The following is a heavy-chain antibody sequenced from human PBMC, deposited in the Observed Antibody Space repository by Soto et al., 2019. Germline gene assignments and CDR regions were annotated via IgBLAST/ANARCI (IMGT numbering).Heavy chain of an antibody. J-gene: IGHJ4*02. CDR1: GFTFSRYW. Sequence: PGGSLRLSCATSGFTFSRYWIHWVRQAPGEGLVWVSRISGDGVHTDYAESVKGRFTVSRDIAKSTGYLQMNNLRAEDTAIYYCARLGFVGEGDFGGQGILVTVSS. CDR3: ARLGFVGEGDF. D-gene: IGHD3-16*01. V-gene: IGHV3-74*01. CDR2: ISGDGVHT.